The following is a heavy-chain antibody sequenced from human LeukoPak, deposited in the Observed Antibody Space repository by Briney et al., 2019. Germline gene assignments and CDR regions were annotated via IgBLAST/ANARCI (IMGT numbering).Heavy chain of an antibody. Sequence: PGGSLRLSCAASGFTVSNNYMSWVRQAPGKGLEWVSIIYSGGLTFYTDSVKGRFTISRDNSKNTLFLQMNSLRAEDTAVYYCARELTTMIRGVYYYYGMDVWGQGTTVTVSS. CDR3: ARELTTMIRGVYYYYGMDV. J-gene: IGHJ6*02. V-gene: IGHV3-53*01. CDR2: IYSGGLT. D-gene: IGHD3-10*01. CDR1: GFTVSNNY.